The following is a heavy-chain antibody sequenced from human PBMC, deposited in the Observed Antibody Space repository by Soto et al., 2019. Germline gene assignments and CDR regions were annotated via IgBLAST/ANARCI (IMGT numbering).Heavy chain of an antibody. CDR2: IYPGDSDT. J-gene: IGHJ6*02. CDR3: ARTAAAGKYYYGMDV. D-gene: IGHD6-13*01. Sequence: EVQLVQSGAEVKKPGESLKISCKGSGYSFTSYWIGWVRQMPGKGLECMGIIYPGDSDTRYSPSFQGQVTISADKSISTAYQQWSSLKASDTAMYYCARTAAAGKYYYGMDVWGQGTTVTVSS. V-gene: IGHV5-51*01. CDR1: GYSFTSYW.